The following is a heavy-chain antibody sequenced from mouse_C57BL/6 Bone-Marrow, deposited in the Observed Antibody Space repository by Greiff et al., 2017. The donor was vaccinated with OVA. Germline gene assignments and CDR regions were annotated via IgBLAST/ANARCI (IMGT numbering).Heavy chain of an antibody. CDR3: TTSGYYGSPFDY. Sequence: EVKLMESGAELVRPGASVKLSCTASGFNIKDDYMHWVKQRPEQGLEWIGWIDPENGDTEYASKFQGKATITADTSSNTAYLQLSSLTSEDTAVYCCTTSGYYGSPFDYWGQGTTLTVSS. CDR2: IDPENGDT. CDR1: GFNIKDDY. D-gene: IGHD1-1*01. V-gene: IGHV14-4*01. J-gene: IGHJ2*01.